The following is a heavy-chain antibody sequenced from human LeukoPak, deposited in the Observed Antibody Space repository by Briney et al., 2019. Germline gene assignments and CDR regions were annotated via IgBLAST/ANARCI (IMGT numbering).Heavy chain of an antibody. V-gene: IGHV4-59*01. Sequence: SETLSLTCAVYGGSFSGYYWSWIRQPPGKGLEWIGYIYYSGSTNYNPSLKSRVTISVDTSKNQFSLKLSSVTAADTAVYYCARGRGWQSNYYYYYMDVWGKGTTVTISS. J-gene: IGHJ6*03. D-gene: IGHD6-19*01. CDR2: IYYSGST. CDR3: ARGRGWQSNYYYYYMDV. CDR1: GGSFSGYY.